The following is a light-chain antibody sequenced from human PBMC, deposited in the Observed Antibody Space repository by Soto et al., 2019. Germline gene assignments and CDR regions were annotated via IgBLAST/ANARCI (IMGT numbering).Light chain of an antibody. J-gene: IGLJ1*01. CDR3: SSYTSSSTLYV. CDR2: DVS. CDR1: SSDVGGYNY. Sequence: QSALTQPASVSGSPGQSITISCTGTSSDVGGYNYVWWYQQHPGKAPKLMIYDVSNRPSGVSNRFSGSKSGNTASLTISGLQAEDEADYYCSSYTSSSTLYVFGAGTQLTVL. V-gene: IGLV2-14*01.